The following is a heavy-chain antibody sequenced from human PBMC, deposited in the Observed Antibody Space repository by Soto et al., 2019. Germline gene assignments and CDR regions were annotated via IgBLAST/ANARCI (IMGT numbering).Heavy chain of an antibody. CDR1: GGTFSSYA. J-gene: IGHJ5*02. D-gene: IGHD2-15*01. CDR2: IIPIFGTA. Sequence: ASVKVSCKASGGTFSSYAISWVRQAPGQGLEWMGGIIPIFGTANYAQKFQGRVTITADESTSTAYMELSSLRSEDTAVYYCARDTEGGTTPNNWFDPWGQGTLVTVSS. CDR3: ARDTEGGTTPNNWFDP. V-gene: IGHV1-69*13.